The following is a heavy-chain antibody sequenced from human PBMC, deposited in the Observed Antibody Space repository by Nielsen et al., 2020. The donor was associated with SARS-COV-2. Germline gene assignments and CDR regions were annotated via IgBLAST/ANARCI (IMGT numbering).Heavy chain of an antibody. CDR1: GGSVSSSTYY. CDR3: ARDYYYGSGKLLDY. Sequence: SETLSLTCTVSGGSVSSSTYYWGWIRQPPSKGLEWIGDISYSGNTYYNPSLKSRVTISLDTSKNQFSLKLRSVTAADTAVYFCARDYYYGSGKLLDYWGQGTLVTVSS. D-gene: IGHD3-10*01. V-gene: IGHV4-39*07. CDR2: ISYSGNT. J-gene: IGHJ4*02.